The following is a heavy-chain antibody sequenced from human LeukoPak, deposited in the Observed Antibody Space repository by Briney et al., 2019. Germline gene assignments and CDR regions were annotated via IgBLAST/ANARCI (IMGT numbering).Heavy chain of an antibody. J-gene: IGHJ5*02. CDR1: GGSISSHY. CDR3: AQTNWNYGADWLDP. D-gene: IGHD1-7*01. CDR2: IYTSGST. V-gene: IGHV4-4*08. Sequence: KPSETLSLTCTVSGGSISSHYWSWIRQPPGKGLEWIGYIYTSGSTNYNPSLKSRVTMSVDTSRNQFSLKLSSVTAADTAVYYCAQTNWNYGADWLDPWGQGTLVTVSS.